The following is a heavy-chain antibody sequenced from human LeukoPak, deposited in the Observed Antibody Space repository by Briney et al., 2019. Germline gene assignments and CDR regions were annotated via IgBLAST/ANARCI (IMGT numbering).Heavy chain of an antibody. D-gene: IGHD3-9*01. Sequence: ASVKVSCKASGYTFTSYGISWVRQAPGQGLEWMGWISAYNGNTNYVQKLQGRVTMTTDTSTSTAYMELRSLRSDDTAVYYCARGTSLRYFDWLLTDDAFDIWGQGTMVTVSS. J-gene: IGHJ3*02. V-gene: IGHV1-18*01. CDR2: ISAYNGNT. CDR1: GYTFTSYG. CDR3: ARGTSLRYFDWLLTDDAFDI.